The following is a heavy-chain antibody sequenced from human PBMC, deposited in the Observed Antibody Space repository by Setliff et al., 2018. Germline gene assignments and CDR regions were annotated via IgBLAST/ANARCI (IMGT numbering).Heavy chain of an antibody. J-gene: IGHJ2*01. D-gene: IGHD3-22*01. V-gene: IGHV3-11*04. CDR2: IGSSGDSTI. CDR3: ARSTLPYDSSGYNTGLYWYFDL. CDR1: GFTLSDYY. Sequence: GGSMRLSCAASGFTLSDYYMSWIRQAQGRGLEWVSYIGSSGDSTIYHADSVKGRFTISRDNAKNSLYLQMNSLRAEDTAVFYCARSTLPYDSSGYNTGLYWYFDLWGRGTLVTVSS.